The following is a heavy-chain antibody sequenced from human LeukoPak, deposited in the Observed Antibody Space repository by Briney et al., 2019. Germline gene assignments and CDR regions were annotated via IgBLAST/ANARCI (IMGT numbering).Heavy chain of an antibody. J-gene: IGHJ4*02. CDR1: GFTVSGYA. V-gene: IGHV3-64*01. Sequence: GGSLRLSCAASGFTVSGYAMHWVRQAPGKGLEYVSGINGNGEITYYANSVKGRFTISRDNSKSTLYLQMGSLRPEDMALYYCARELYAPGDTPFDFWGQGTLVTVSS. CDR3: ARELYAPGDTPFDF. CDR2: INGNGEIT. D-gene: IGHD3-10*01.